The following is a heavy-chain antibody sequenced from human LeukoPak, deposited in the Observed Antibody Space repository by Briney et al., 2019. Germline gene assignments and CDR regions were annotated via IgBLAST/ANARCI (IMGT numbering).Heavy chain of an antibody. V-gene: IGHV4-34*01. CDR3: ARGTDACKVGNY. Sequence: SETPSLTCAVYGGSFSGYYWSWIRQPPGKGLEWIGEINHSGSTNYNPSLKSRVTISVDTSKNQFSLKLTSVTAADTAMYYCARGTDACKVGNYWGQGTLVTVSS. J-gene: IGHJ4*02. CDR1: GGSFSGYY. CDR2: INHSGST. D-gene: IGHD7-27*01.